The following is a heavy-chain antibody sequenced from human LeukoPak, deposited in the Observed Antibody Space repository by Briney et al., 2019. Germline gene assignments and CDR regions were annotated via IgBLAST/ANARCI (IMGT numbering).Heavy chain of an antibody. V-gene: IGHV3-23*01. D-gene: IGHD3-16*01. J-gene: IGHJ4*02. CDR3: AKALGGYHFDY. CDR2: ISGSGGNT. Sequence: PGGSLRLSCAASGFTFSSYGMSWVRRAPGKGLEWVSSISGSGGNTYYADSVKGRFTISRDNSKNTLFLHMNSLRAEDTAVYYCAKALGGYHFDYWGQGTLVTVSS. CDR1: GFTFSSYG.